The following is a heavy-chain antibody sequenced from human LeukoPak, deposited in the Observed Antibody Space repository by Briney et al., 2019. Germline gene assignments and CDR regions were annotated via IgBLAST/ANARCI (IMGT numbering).Heavy chain of an antibody. CDR2: IYSGGST. J-gene: IGHJ4*02. CDR3: AYGDYYDSSGYYSSY. D-gene: IGHD3-22*01. V-gene: IGHV3-53*01. Sequence: GGSLRPSCAASGFTVSSNYMSWVRQAPGKGLEWFSVIYSGGSTYYADSVKGRFTISRDNSKNTLYLQMNSLRAEDTAVYYCAYGDYYDSSGYYSSYWGQGTLVTVSS. CDR1: GFTVSSNY.